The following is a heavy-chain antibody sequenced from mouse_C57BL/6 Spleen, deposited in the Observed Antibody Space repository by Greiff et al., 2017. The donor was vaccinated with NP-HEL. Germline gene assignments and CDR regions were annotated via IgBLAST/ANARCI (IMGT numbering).Heavy chain of an antibody. CDR3: ARGDYDGYFDV. Sequence: QVQLQQSGPELVKPGASVKISCKASGYAFSSSWMNWVKQRPGKGLEWIGRIYPGDGDTNYNGKFKGKATLTADKSSSTAYMQLSSLTSEDSAVYYCARGDYDGYFDVWVTGTTVTVSS. CDR2: IYPGDGDT. J-gene: IGHJ1*03. V-gene: IGHV1-82*01. CDR1: GYAFSSSW. D-gene: IGHD2-4*01.